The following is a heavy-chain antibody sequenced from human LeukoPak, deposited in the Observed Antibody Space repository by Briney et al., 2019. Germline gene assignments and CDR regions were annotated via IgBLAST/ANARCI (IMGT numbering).Heavy chain of an antibody. D-gene: IGHD3-10*01. CDR2: ISYSGSA. V-gene: IGHV4-59*01. Sequence: SETLSLTCTVSGGSISSYYWSWIRQPPGKGLEWIGHISYSGSANYNPSLKSRVTISVDPSRSQSSLKLSSVTAADTAVYFCARAPFYGSNSRGSFDPWGQGTLVTVSS. J-gene: IGHJ5*02. CDR1: GGSISSYY. CDR3: ARAPFYGSNSRGSFDP.